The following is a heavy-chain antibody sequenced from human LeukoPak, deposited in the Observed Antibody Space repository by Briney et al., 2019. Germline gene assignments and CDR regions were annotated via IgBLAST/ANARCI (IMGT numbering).Heavy chain of an antibody. CDR1: GFTFSSYW. D-gene: IGHD1-26*01. CDR3: ARDKVVGATYFDY. Sequence: GGSLRLSCTASGFTFSSYWMSWVRQAPGKGLEWVANIKQDGSERYYVDSVKGRFTISRDNAKNSLYLQMNNLRAEDTAVYYCARDKVVGATYFDYWGQGILVTVSS. V-gene: IGHV3-7*01. CDR2: IKQDGSER. J-gene: IGHJ4*02.